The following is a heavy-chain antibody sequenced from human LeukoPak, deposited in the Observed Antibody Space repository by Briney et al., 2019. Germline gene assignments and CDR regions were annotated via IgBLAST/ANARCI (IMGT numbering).Heavy chain of an antibody. V-gene: IGHV4-39*01. J-gene: IGHJ6*02. Sequence: SESRSLTCTVATGSIRSSSYGWGWMLQPPGNGLEWIGSIYYSGSTYDNPSLRSRLTISVDTSKNQFSLKLSSVTAADTAVYYCARVRGVEGMDVWGQGTTVTVS. CDR1: TGSIRSSSYG. CDR2: IYYSGST. CDR3: ARVRGVEGMDV. D-gene: IGHD3-10*01.